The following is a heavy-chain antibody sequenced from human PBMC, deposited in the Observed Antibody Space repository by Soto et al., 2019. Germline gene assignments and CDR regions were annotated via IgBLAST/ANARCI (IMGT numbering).Heavy chain of an antibody. D-gene: IGHD6-19*01. CDR2: INHSGST. CDR3: ARGGRGYSSGWYRSDYFDY. J-gene: IGHJ4*02. Sequence: SETLSLTCAVYGGSFSGYYWSWIRQPPGKGLEWIGEINHSGSTNYNPSLKSRVTISVDTSKNQFSLKLSSVTAADTAVYYCARGGRGYSSGWYRSDYFDYWGQGTLVTVSS. V-gene: IGHV4-34*01. CDR1: GGSFSGYY.